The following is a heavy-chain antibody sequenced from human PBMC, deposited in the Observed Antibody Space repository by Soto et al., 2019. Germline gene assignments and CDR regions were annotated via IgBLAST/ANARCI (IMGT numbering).Heavy chain of an antibody. CDR3: ARGRPLVATFFPPDC. D-gene: IGHD5-12*01. CDR2: ISTGSNYI. Sequence: GGSLRLSCAASGFTFSDYNMKWFRQAPGKGLEWVSSISTGSNYIYYADSVKGRFTISRDNAKNSLYLQMNSLRAEDTAVYYCARGRPLVATFFPPDCWGQGTLVTVSS. J-gene: IGHJ4*02. V-gene: IGHV3-21*01. CDR1: GFTFSDYN.